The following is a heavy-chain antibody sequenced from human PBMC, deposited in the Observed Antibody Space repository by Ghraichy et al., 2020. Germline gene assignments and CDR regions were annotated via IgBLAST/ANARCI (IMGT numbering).Heavy chain of an antibody. CDR3: AYTPIWFGVPAGFDY. Sequence: SETLSLTCTVSGGSISSGGYYWSWIRQHPGKGLEWIGYIYYSGSTYYNLSLKSRVTISVDTSKNQFSLKLSSVTAADTAVYYCAYTPIWFGVPAGFDYWGQGTLVTVSS. CDR2: IYYSGST. D-gene: IGHD3-10*01. J-gene: IGHJ4*02. V-gene: IGHV4-31*03. CDR1: GGSISSGGYY.